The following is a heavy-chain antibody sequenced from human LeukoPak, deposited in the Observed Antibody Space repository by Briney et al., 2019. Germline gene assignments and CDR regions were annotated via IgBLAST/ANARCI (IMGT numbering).Heavy chain of an antibody. CDR3: ARPYYYGSGSARFDP. CDR2: IYHSGST. CDR1: GYSISSGFY. D-gene: IGHD3-10*01. Sequence: SETLSLTCTVSGYSISSGFYWGWIRQPPGKGLECIGSIYHSGSTYYNPSLKSRVTISVDTSKNQFSLKLSSVTAADTAVYYCARPYYYGSGSARFDPWGQGTLVTVSS. J-gene: IGHJ5*02. V-gene: IGHV4-38-2*02.